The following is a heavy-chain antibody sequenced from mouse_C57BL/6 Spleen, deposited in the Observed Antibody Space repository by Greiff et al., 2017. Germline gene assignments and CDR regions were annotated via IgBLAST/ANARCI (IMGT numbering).Heavy chain of an antibody. CDR1: GYTFTSYW. CDR3: AREGREIYCGLDY. Sequence: QVQLQQPGAELVRPGSSVKLSCKASGYTFTSYWMHWVKQRPIQGLEWIGNIDPSDSETHYNQKFKDKATLTVDKSSSTAYMQLSSLTSEVSAVYYGAREGREIYCGLDYWGQGTSVTVSS. V-gene: IGHV1-52*01. CDR2: IDPSDSET. J-gene: IGHJ4*01. D-gene: IGHD1-1*01.